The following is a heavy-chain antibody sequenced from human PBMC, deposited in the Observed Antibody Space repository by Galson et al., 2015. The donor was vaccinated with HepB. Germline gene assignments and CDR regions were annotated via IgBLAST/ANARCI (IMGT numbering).Heavy chain of an antibody. CDR1: GFTFSSYG. CDR2: ITRTSIYI. D-gene: IGHD4-11*01. CDR3: ARDDYSNSRDYYYGMDV. V-gene: IGHV3-21*01. Sequence: SLRLSCAASGFTFSSYGMSWVRQAPGKGLEWVSSITRTSIYIYYANSMKGRFTISRDNAKNSLYLQMNSLRAEDTAVYYCARDDYSNSRDYYYGMDVWGQGTTVTVSS. J-gene: IGHJ6*02.